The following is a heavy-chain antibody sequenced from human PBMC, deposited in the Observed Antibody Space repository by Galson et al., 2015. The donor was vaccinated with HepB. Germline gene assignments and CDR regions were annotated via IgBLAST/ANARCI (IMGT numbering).Heavy chain of an antibody. J-gene: IGHJ4*02. CDR2: IYSGGAT. D-gene: IGHD2-15*01. Sequence: SLRLSCAASGFTVSNTYMNWVRQAPGKGQEWVSVIYSGGATYYADSVKGRFTISRDNSKNTLYLHVNNLRAEDTAVYYCASPFCTGGSCYTLWYWGQGTLVTVSS. CDR1: GFTVSNTY. V-gene: IGHV3-53*01. CDR3: ASPFCTGGSCYTLWY.